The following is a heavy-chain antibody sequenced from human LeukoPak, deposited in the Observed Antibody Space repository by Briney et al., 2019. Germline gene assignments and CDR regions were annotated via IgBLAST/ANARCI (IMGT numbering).Heavy chain of an antibody. J-gene: IGHJ5*02. CDR1: GFTVSSFD. CDR3: AKGYSPPYYDFWSGYYTGIAFVP. CDR2: ITYDGSNK. V-gene: IGHV3-30*18. D-gene: IGHD3-3*01. Sequence: ARSLTRYCAAYGFTVSSFDMHRVRQAPGKGLEWVAVITYDGSNKYYTDYVKGTFTISTDNSKNTLYLQRNRPNAADTSVYYSAKGYSPPYYDFWSGYYTGIAFVPWGQGTLVTVSS.